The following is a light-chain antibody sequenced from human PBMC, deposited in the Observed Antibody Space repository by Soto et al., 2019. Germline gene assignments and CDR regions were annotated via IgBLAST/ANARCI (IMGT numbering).Light chain of an antibody. CDR1: QSLNSR. Sequence: DIQLTQSPSTLSASVGDRVTLTCRAAQSLNSRLAWYQHRPGKAPRLLIYDASTLESGVPSRFSGSGSGTDFTLTISRLEPEDFALYYCQHYVERSPITFGQGARPAI. J-gene: IGKJ5*01. V-gene: IGKV1-5*01. CDR2: DAS. CDR3: QHYVERSPIT.